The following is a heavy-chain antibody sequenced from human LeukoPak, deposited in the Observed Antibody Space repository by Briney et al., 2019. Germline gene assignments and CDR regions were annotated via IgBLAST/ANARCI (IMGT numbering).Heavy chain of an antibody. V-gene: IGHV1-18*01. CDR1: GGTFTSYA. Sequence: ASVKVSCKASGGTFTSYAISWVRQAPGQGLEWMGWISAYNGNTNYAQKLQGRVTMTTDTSTSTAYMELRSLRSDDTAVYYCARDPYDFWSGYYFNWFDPRGQGTLVTVSS. J-gene: IGHJ5*02. D-gene: IGHD3-3*01. CDR2: ISAYNGNT. CDR3: ARDPYDFWSGYYFNWFDP.